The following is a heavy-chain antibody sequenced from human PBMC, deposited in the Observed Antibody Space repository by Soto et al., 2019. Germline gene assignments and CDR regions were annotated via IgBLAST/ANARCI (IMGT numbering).Heavy chain of an antibody. CDR1: GFTFSSYG. V-gene: IGHV3-30*18. CDR3: AKDLDSSSNFDY. D-gene: IGHD6-13*01. CDR2: ISYDGSNK. J-gene: IGHJ4*02. Sequence: QVQLVESGGGVVQPGRSLRLSCAASGFTFSSYGMHWVRQAPGKGLEWVAVISYDGSNKYYADSVKGRFTISGDNSKNTLYLQMNSLRAEDTAVYYCAKDLDSSSNFDYWGQGTLVTVSS.